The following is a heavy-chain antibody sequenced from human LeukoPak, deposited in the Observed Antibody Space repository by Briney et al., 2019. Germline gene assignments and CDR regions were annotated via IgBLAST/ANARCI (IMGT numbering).Heavy chain of an antibody. V-gene: IGHV4-59*07. Sequence: SDTLSLTRTFSGVSISIYYWSYLRQPPGKGLECSGNIYYSGSTNYNPSLKSRVTISVDTSKNQFSLKLSSVTAADTAVYYCAGASPDYYDSSGPNFDYWGQGTLVTVSS. CDR3: AGASPDYYDSSGPNFDY. D-gene: IGHD3-22*01. J-gene: IGHJ4*02. CDR1: GVSISIYY. CDR2: IYYSGST.